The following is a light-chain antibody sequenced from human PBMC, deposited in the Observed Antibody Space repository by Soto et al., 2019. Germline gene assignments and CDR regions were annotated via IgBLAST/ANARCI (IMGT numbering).Light chain of an antibody. J-gene: IGKJ2*01. V-gene: IGKV1-33*01. Sequence: DIQMTQSPSSLSASVGDRVTITCQASQDIRNYLNWYQQKQGKAPKLLIYDASNLETGVPSRFSGSGSGTDFSFTISSLQPEDIATYYCQHYHNLPYTFGQGTNLEIK. CDR2: DAS. CDR3: QHYHNLPYT. CDR1: QDIRNY.